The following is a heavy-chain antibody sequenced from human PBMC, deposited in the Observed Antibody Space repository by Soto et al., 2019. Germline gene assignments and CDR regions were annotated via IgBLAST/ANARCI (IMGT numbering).Heavy chain of an antibody. D-gene: IGHD3-16*02. J-gene: IGHJ3*02. CDR3: GRQEIPYDYIWGSYRFGAFDI. Sequence: SETLSLTCTVSGGSISSYYWSWIRQPPGKGLEWIGYIYYSGSTNYNPSLKSRVTISVDTSKNQFSLKLSSVTAADTAVYYCGRQEIPYDYIWGSYRFGAFDIWGQGTMVTVSS. CDR1: GGSISSYY. CDR2: IYYSGST. V-gene: IGHV4-59*08.